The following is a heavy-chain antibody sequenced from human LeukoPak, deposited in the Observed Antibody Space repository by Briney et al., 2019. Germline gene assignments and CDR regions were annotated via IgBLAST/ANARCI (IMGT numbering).Heavy chain of an antibody. D-gene: IGHD5-24*01. Sequence: KPSETLSLTCNVSGDSLTSHFWSWIRQTPGKGLEWIGYVFHSGTTNYSPSLKSRVTISLDTSKKQLYLRLASVTAADTAVYYCARRMATVTDAFDIWGRGTMVSVSS. CDR2: VFHSGTT. J-gene: IGHJ3*02. CDR1: GDSLTSHF. V-gene: IGHV4-59*08. CDR3: ARRMATVTDAFDI.